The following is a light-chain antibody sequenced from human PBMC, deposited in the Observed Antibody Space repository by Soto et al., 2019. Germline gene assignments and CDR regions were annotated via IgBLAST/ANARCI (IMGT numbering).Light chain of an antibody. CDR1: QNLHSF. CDR2: DGS. Sequence: DIVLTQSPATLSVSPGERVTLSCRASQNLHSFLNWYQQRPGQAPRPLLYDGSKRAAGVPDRISGDGSGTDYTLTISSLEPEDFAVYYCQQRTRWPMTFGQGTRLEI. CDR3: QQRTRWPMT. V-gene: IGKV3-11*01. J-gene: IGKJ5*01.